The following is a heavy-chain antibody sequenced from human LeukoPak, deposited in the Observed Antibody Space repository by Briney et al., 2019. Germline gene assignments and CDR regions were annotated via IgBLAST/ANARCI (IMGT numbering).Heavy chain of an antibody. J-gene: IGHJ4*02. CDR1: GFIFSNYW. V-gene: IGHV3-7*01. D-gene: IGHD7-27*01. CDR3: AREGTLRAHWDPFDY. CDR2: IKIDGSEI. Sequence: GGSLRLSCAVSGFIFSNYWMSWVRQAPGKGLEWVATIKIDGSEIYYVDSVRGRFTISRDNVRTSLYLQMHSLRGEDTAVYYCAREGTLRAHWDPFDYWGQGTLVTVSS.